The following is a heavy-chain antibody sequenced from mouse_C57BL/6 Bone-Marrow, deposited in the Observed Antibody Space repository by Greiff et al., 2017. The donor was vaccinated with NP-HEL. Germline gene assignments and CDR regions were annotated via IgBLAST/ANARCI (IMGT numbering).Heavy chain of an antibody. Sequence: QVQLQQPGAELVRPGTSVKLSCKASGYTFTSYWMHWVKPRPGQGLEWIGVIDPSDSYTNYNQKFKGKATLTVDTSSSTAYMQLSSLTSEDSAVYYCARWGTTAYFDYWGQGTTLTVSS. J-gene: IGHJ2*01. CDR1: GYTFTSYW. CDR3: ARWGTTAYFDY. V-gene: IGHV1-59*01. CDR2: IDPSDSYT. D-gene: IGHD1-2*01.